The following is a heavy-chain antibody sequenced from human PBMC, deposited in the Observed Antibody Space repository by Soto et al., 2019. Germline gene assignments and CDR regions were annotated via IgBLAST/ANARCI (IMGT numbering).Heavy chain of an antibody. CDR3: ARPQRGDDVRNVFDL. V-gene: IGHV1-18*04. CDR1: GYTFTNYG. D-gene: IGHD5-12*01. CDR2: IAVYSGAT. Sequence: ASVKVSCKASGYTFTNYGLSWVRRAPGQGLEWMGWIAVYSGATDHVQKFRGRVSMTTDTSTNTAYMELASLRSDDTAVYYCARPQRGDDVRNVFDLWGPGTIVAV. J-gene: IGHJ3*01.